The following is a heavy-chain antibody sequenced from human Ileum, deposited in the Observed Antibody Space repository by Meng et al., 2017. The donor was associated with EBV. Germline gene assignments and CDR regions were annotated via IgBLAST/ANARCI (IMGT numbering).Heavy chain of an antibody. CDR1: GFTFGSHA. D-gene: IGHD6-13*01. V-gene: IGHV3-23*04. J-gene: IGHJ4*02. CDR2: LSGHGGEI. CDR3: ARGAAGKGVGCDH. Sequence: EVQGVVAGGDLGPAGGSLRLSCAASGFTFGSHAMAWVRQAPGKGLEWVSSLSGHGGEISYADSVKGRFTISRDNSRDTLYLQMDSLRVEDSALYYCARGAAGKGVGCDHWGLGTLVTVSS.